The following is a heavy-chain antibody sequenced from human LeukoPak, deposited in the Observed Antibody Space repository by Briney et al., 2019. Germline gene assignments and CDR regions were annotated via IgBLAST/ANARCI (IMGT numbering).Heavy chain of an antibody. CDR1: GYTFTSYG. Sequence: ASVKVSCKASGYTFTSYGISWVRQAPGQGLEWMGWISAYNGNTNYAQKLQGRVTMTTDTSTSTAYMELRSLRSDDTAVYYCARDIRYRYSGTLFDYWGQGTLVTVSS. CDR2: ISAYNGNT. V-gene: IGHV1-18*01. J-gene: IGHJ4*02. D-gene: IGHD5-12*01. CDR3: ARDIRYRYSGTLFDY.